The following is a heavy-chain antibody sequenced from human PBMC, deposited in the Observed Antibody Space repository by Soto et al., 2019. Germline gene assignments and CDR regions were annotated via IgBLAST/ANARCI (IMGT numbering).Heavy chain of an antibody. CDR1: GFTFSDYY. CDR2: ISSSGSTI. J-gene: IGHJ3*02. V-gene: IGHV3-11*01. CDR3: ARVVYCSGGSCYPHDAFDI. Sequence: GGSLRLSCAASGFTFSDYYMSWIRQAPGKGLEWVSYISSSGSTIYYADSVKGRFTISRDNAKNSLYLQMNSLRAEDTAVYYCARVVYCSGGSCYPHDAFDIWGQGTMVTVSS. D-gene: IGHD2-15*01.